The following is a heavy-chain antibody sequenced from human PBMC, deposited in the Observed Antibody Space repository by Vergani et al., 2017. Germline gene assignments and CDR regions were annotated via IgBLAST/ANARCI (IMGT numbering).Heavy chain of an antibody. CDR2: VSTGTKSQ. J-gene: IGHJ6*03. D-gene: IGHD1-26*01. Sequence: QLVESGGGWVQPGGSLRLSCVVSGFDFSSYIMNWVRQAPGKGLEWVSFVSTGTKSQSYAESVKGRFTISRDNAKNTLYLQMDSLRAEDTAVYYCARDGWELLDYFYYMDVWGQGTPVTVSS. CDR1: GFDFSSYI. V-gene: IGHV3-48*04. CDR3: ARDGWELLDYFYYMDV.